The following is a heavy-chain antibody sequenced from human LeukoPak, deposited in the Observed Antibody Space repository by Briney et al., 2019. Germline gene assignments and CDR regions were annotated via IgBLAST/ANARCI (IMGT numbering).Heavy chain of an antibody. CDR2: IIPILGIA. J-gene: IGHJ6*02. V-gene: IGHV1-69*04. CDR1: GGTFSSYA. D-gene: IGHD2-2*01. Sequence: SVKVSCKASGGTFSSYAISWVRQAPGQGLEWMGRIIPILGIANYAQKFQGRVTITADKSTSTAYMELSSLRSEDTAVYYCARSSCSSTSCYVSFFYYYGMGVWGQGTTVTVSS. CDR3: ARSSCSSTSCYVSFFYYYGMGV.